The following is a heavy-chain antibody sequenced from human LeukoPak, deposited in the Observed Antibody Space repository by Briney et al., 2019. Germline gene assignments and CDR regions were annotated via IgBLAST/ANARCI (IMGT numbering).Heavy chain of an antibody. Sequence: PGGSLRLSCAASGFTFSRYSMNWVRQAPGKGLEWVSYISRSSSTIHYADFVKGRFTISRDNAKSSLFLQMNSLRAEDTAVYYCARGGFGSGWPCFDYWGQGTLVTVSS. CDR3: ARGGFGSGWPCFDY. V-gene: IGHV3-48*04. CDR2: ISRSSSTI. J-gene: IGHJ4*02. D-gene: IGHD6-19*01. CDR1: GFTFSRYS.